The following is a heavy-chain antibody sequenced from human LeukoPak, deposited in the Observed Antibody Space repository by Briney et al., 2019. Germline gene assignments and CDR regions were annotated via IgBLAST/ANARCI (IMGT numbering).Heavy chain of an antibody. CDR1: GFSFNSDW. Sequence: GGSLRLSCAASGFSFNSDWMDWVRQAPGKGLEWVTNIKHDESEKNYLDSVKGRFTISRDNAQNSLYLQMNGLRVEDTAVYYCTRRLDDWGQGTLVTVSS. J-gene: IGHJ4*02. CDR2: IKHDESEK. V-gene: IGHV3-7*01. D-gene: IGHD3-16*01. CDR3: TRRLDD.